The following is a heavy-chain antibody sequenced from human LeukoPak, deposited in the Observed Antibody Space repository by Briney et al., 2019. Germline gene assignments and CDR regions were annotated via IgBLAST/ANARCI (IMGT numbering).Heavy chain of an antibody. CDR3: AREGMVRGVPDAFDL. V-gene: IGHV3-23*01. D-gene: IGHD3-10*01. CDR1: GFTFSSSA. J-gene: IGHJ3*01. Sequence: PGGSLRLSCAASGFTFSSSAMSWVRQVPGKGLEWVSGISASGGSTYYADSVRGRFTISRDNSKNTLYVQMNSLRDEDTAVYYCAREGMVRGVPDAFDLWGQGTMVTVSS. CDR2: ISASGGST.